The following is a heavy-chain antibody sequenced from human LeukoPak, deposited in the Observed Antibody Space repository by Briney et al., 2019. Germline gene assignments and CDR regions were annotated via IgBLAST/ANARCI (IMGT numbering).Heavy chain of an antibody. CDR3: ACSGREDAFDI. J-gene: IGHJ3*02. V-gene: IGHV3-23*01. D-gene: IGHD2-15*01. CDR2: ISGSGGST. Sequence: GGSLRLSCAASGFTFSSYGMHWVRQAPGKGLEWVSAISGSGGSTYYADSVKGRFTISRDNSKNTLYLQMNSLRAEDTAVYYCACSGREDAFDIWGQGTMVTVSS. CDR1: GFTFSSYG.